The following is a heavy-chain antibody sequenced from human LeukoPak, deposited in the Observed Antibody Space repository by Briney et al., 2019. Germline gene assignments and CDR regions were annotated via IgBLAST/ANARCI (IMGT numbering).Heavy chain of an antibody. Sequence: GESLKISCKASGYIFTNYWIGWVRQMPGKGLEWMGIIYPRDSDTRYSPSFQGQVTVSADKSISTAYLQWNTLEASDTAMYYCARRQYSGYDFGFWGQGTLVTVSS. J-gene: IGHJ4*02. V-gene: IGHV5-51*01. D-gene: IGHD5-12*01. CDR2: IYPRDSDT. CDR3: ARRQYSGYDFGF. CDR1: GYIFTNYW.